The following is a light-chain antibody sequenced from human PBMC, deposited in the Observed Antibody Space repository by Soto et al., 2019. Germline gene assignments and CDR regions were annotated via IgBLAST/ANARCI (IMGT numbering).Light chain of an antibody. CDR1: SGSVSTNNY. J-gene: IGLJ3*02. CDR2: STY. Sequence: QTVVTQEPSFSVSPGATVTLTCGLSSGSVSTNNYPSWYQQTPGQAPRTLIYSTYTRSSGVPDRFSASILGNKATLTITGAQADDEPDYYCVLYMGSGIWVFGGGTQLTVL. V-gene: IGLV8-61*01. CDR3: VLYMGSGIWV.